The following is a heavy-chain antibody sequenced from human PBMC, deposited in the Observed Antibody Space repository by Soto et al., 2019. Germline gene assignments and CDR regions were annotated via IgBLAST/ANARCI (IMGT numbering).Heavy chain of an antibody. V-gene: IGHV3-23*01. CDR3: AQDTPRTAMFLDFDY. CDR1: GFTFGSYA. Sequence: EVQLLESGGGLVQPGGSLRLSCGASGFTFGSYAMSWVRQAPGKGLEWVSTITYNSGSIYYADSVKGRFTISRDNSKKMLYLQMNSLRADDTAVDYCAQDTPRTAMFLDFDYWGQGTLVTVSS. J-gene: IGHJ4*02. D-gene: IGHD5-18*01. CDR2: ITYNSGSI.